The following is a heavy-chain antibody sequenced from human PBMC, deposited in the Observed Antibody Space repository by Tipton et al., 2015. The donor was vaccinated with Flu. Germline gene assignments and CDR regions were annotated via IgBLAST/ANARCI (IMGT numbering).Heavy chain of an antibody. CDR1: GYSISSGYY. CDR3: ASSYYGGNFFLDY. D-gene: IGHD4-23*01. Sequence: TLSLTCTVSGYSISSGYYWGWIRQPPGKGLEWIGSIYHSGSTHYNPSLKSRVTISVDTSKNQFSLKLSSVTAADTAVYYCASSYYGGNFFLDYWGQGTLVTVSS. J-gene: IGHJ4*02. V-gene: IGHV4-38-2*02. CDR2: IYHSGST.